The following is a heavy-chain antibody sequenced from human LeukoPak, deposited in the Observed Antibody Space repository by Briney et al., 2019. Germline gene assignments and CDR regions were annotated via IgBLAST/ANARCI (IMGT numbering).Heavy chain of an antibody. CDR3: ARRIAAAGTFYYYYGMDV. Sequence: GEALKISCKGSGYSFTSYWIGWVRQMPGKGLEGMGIIYPGDSDTRYSPSFQGQVTISADKSISTAYLQWSSLKASDTAMYYCARRIAAAGTFYYYYGMDVWGQGTTVTVSS. D-gene: IGHD6-13*01. V-gene: IGHV5-51*01. CDR2: IYPGDSDT. J-gene: IGHJ6*02. CDR1: GYSFTSYW.